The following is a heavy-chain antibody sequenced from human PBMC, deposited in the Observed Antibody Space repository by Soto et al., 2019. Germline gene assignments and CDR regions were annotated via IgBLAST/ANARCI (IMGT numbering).Heavy chain of an antibody. V-gene: IGHV1-18*04. J-gene: IGHJ4*02. CDR2: ISGYNGNT. CDR3: ARVDYYDSSGYYGY. Sequence: QVQLVQSGAEVKKPGASVKVSCKASGYTFTIYGISWVRQAPGQGLEWVGWISGYNGNTYYAQNLQDRVTLTTDASTSSVYMELRSLRSDDTAVYYCARVDYYDSSGYYGYWGQGTLITVSS. D-gene: IGHD3-22*01. CDR1: GYTFTIYG.